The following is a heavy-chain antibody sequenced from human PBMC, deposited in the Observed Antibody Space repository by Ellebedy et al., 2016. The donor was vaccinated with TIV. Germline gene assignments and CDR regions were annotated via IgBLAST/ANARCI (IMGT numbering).Heavy chain of an antibody. J-gene: IGHJ4*02. V-gene: IGHV3-15*01. D-gene: IGHD3-10*01. CDR2: IKSRVDGGTT. Sequence: PGGSLRLSCVASGFTFRNAWMSWVRLAPGKGLEGVGRIKSRVDGGTTKNAAPVKGRFIIPRDDSKKPLYLQMNSLRAEDTAVYYCARGRSFNWGQGTLVTVSS. CDR3: ARGRSFN. CDR1: GFTFRNAW.